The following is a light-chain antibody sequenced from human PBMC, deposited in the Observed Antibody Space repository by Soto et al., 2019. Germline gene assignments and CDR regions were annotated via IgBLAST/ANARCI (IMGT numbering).Light chain of an antibody. V-gene: IGKV3-20*01. J-gene: IGKJ1*01. CDR3: QXYVSSPRT. Sequence: ETVLTQSPGTLSFSPGERATLSCGASRSVGTFLAWYQQKPGQAPRILIYGESSRATVIPDRFSGSGSGTDFTLTISRLEPEDFAVYYCQXYVSSPRTCGQGTKVDIK. CDR1: RSVGTF. CDR2: GES.